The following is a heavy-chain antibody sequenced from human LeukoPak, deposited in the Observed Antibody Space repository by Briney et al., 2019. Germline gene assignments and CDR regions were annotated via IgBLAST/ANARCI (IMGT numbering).Heavy chain of an antibody. V-gene: IGHV3-48*02. D-gene: IGHD5/OR15-5a*01. CDR1: GFTFSNYN. CDR2: ITSGGTI. Sequence: GGSLRLSCAASGFTFSNYNMNWVRQAPGKGLEWVSYITSGGTIYYADSVKGRFTISRDNAKTSLYLQMNSLRDEDTAVYYCVRVKAVSSRGGDYWGQGTLVTVSS. CDR3: VRVKAVSSRGGDY. J-gene: IGHJ4*02.